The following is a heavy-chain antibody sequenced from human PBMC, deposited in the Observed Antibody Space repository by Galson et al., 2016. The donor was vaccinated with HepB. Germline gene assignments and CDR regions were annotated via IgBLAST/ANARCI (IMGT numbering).Heavy chain of an antibody. J-gene: IGHJ4*02. D-gene: IGHD2-21*01. V-gene: IGHV4-4*02. CDR3: ARRWGPVVPREY. Sequence: SETLSLTCAVSGLTLSTANWWTWVRQPPGRGLEWIGQIFYSGNTNYNPSFKSRVTISVDQSKNQFSLTLTSVTAADTAVYYCARRWGPVVPREYWGQGILVIVSS. CDR2: IFYSGNT. CDR1: GLTLSTANW.